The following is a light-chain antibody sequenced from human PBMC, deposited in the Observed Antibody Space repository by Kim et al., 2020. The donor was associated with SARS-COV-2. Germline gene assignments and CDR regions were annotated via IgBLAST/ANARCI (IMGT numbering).Light chain of an antibody. Sequence: SSELTQDPGVSVALGQTVRITCQGNSLRNYYADWSQQKPGQAPVVVIYGKNNRPSGIPDRFSGSSSGDTASLTITGAQAEYEAVYYCNSRDTSGHLWVFG. CDR1: SLRNYY. CDR2: GKN. V-gene: IGLV3-19*01. CDR3: NSRDTSGHLWV. J-gene: IGLJ3*02.